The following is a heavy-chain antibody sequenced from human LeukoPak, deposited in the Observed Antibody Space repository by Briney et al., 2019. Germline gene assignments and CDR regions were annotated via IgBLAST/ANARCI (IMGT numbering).Heavy chain of an antibody. D-gene: IGHD2-2*01. CDR1: GYTFTSYG. V-gene: IGHV1-18*01. CDR2: INAYNGNT. CDR3: ARTHCSSTSCHWHWFDP. J-gene: IGHJ5*02. Sequence: ASVKVSCKASGYTFTSYGISWVRQAPGQGLEWVGWINAYNGNTNYAQKLQGRVTMTTDTSTSTAYMELRSLRSDDTAVYYCARTHCSSTSCHWHWFDPWGQGTLVTVSS.